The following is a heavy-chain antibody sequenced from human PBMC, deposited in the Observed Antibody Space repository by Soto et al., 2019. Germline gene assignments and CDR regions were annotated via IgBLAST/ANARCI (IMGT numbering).Heavy chain of an antibody. CDR3: ASQGVDFWRVGHYYGLGV. V-gene: IGHV1-8*01. Sequence: QVQLVQSGAEVKKPGASVKVSCKASGYTFTNYAVNWVRQAAGQGLEWMGWMNPNSGNTDYAQKFRARVAMTRNTSIDTAYMELSSLTSEDTAVYYCASQGVDFWRVGHYYGLGVWGQGTAVTVAS. CDR2: MNPNSGNT. CDR1: GYTFTNYA. D-gene: IGHD3-3*01. J-gene: IGHJ6*02.